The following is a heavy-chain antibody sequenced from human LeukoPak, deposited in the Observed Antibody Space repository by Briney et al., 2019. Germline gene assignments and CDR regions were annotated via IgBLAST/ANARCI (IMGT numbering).Heavy chain of an antibody. V-gene: IGHV4-59*01. Sequence: SETLSLTCTLSGGSISTYYWSWIRQPPGKGLEWIGYIYHSGSTNYNPSLKSRVTISVDTSKNQFSLKLSSVTAADTAVYYCARGGGYASLIGYWGQGALVTVSS. J-gene: IGHJ4*02. D-gene: IGHD5-12*01. CDR3: ARGGGYASLIGY. CDR2: IYHSGST. CDR1: GGSISTYY.